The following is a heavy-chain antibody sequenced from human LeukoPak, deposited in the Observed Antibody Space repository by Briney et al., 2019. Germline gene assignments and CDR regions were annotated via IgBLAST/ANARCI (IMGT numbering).Heavy chain of an antibody. CDR1: GYSFTSYW. CDR3: ARPHILVSSTSCYGGGCAFDL. V-gene: IGHV5-10-1*01. J-gene: IGHJ3*01. D-gene: IGHD2-2*01. Sequence: GESLKISCWGSGYSFTSYWISWVRQMPGKGLEWMGRIDHSDSYNNYSPSFQGHVTISADKSISTAYLQWSSLKASDTAMYYCARPHILVSSTSCYGGGCAFDLWGQGTMVTVSS. CDR2: IDHSDSYN.